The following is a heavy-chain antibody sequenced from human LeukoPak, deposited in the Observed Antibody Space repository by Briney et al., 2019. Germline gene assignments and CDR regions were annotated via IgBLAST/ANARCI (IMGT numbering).Heavy chain of an antibody. CDR3: AMEGVVAAHYYMDV. V-gene: IGHV1-69*05. CDR1: GGTFSSYA. Sequence: SVKVSCXASGGTFSSYAISWVRQAPGQGLEWMGGIIPIFGTAHYAQKFQGRVTITTDESTSTAYMELSSLRSEDTAVYYCAMEGVVAAHYYMDVWGKGTTVTVSS. CDR2: IIPIFGTA. J-gene: IGHJ6*03. D-gene: IGHD2-15*01.